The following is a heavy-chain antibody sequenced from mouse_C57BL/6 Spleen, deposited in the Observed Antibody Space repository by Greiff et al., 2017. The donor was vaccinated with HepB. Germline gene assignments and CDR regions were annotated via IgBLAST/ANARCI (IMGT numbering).Heavy chain of an antibody. J-gene: IGHJ2*01. CDR1: GYTFTSYW. Sequence: QVQLQQSGAELVRPGTSVKLSCKASGYTFTSYWMHWVKQRPGQGLEWIGVIDPSDSYTNYNQKFKGKATLTVDTSSSTAYMQLSSLTSEDSAVYYCARITTVVATDYWGQSTTLTVSS. CDR2: IDPSDSYT. D-gene: IGHD1-1*01. CDR3: ARITTVVATDY. V-gene: IGHV1-59*01.